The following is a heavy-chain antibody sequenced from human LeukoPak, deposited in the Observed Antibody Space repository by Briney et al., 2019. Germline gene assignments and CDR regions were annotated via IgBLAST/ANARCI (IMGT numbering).Heavy chain of an antibody. CDR3: AKDMAGYSSGNFDY. Sequence: PGGSLSLSCAASGFTFDDYAMHWVRQAPGKGLEWVSGISWNSGSIGYADSVKGRFTISRDNAKNSLYLQMNSLRAEDMALYYCAKDMAGYSSGNFDYWGQGTLVTVSS. CDR2: ISWNSGSI. D-gene: IGHD6-19*01. J-gene: IGHJ4*02. CDR1: GFTFDDYA. V-gene: IGHV3-9*03.